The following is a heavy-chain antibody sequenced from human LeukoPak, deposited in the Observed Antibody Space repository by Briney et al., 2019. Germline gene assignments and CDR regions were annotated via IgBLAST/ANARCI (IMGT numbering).Heavy chain of an antibody. J-gene: IGHJ4*02. CDR3: ARRYYYDGSGYYVDY. CDR2: IYPGDSDT. CDR1: GYSFTSYW. V-gene: IGHV5-51*01. D-gene: IGHD3-22*01. Sequence: GESLKISCKGSGYSFTSYWIGWVRPMPGKGLEWMGIIYPGDSDTRYSPSFQGQVTISADKSINTAYLQWSSLKASDTATYYCARRYYYDGSGYYVDYWGQGTPVTVSS.